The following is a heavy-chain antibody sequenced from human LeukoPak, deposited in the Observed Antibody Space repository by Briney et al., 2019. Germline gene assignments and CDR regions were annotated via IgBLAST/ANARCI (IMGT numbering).Heavy chain of an antibody. D-gene: IGHD1-26*01. CDR1: GGSFSGYF. V-gene: IGHV4-34*01. J-gene: IGHJ3*02. CDR3: ARASPGVGATDAFDI. CDR2: ISQSGST. Sequence: PSETLSLTCAVYGGSFSGYFWSWIRQPPGKGLEWIGEISQSGSTNYNPSLKSRVTISADTSKNHFSLRLSSLTAADTAVYYCARASPGVGATDAFDIWGQGTMVTVSS.